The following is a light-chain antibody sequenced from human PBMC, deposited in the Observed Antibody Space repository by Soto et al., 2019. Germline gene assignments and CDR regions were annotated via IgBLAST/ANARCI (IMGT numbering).Light chain of an antibody. J-gene: IGKJ1*01. CDR2: GAS. CDR1: QSVSSN. CDR3: QQYNNWPQT. V-gene: IGKV3-15*01. Sequence: EIVMTQSPATLSVSPGERATLSCRASQSVSSNLSWYKQKPGQAPRLLIYGASTRATGIPAWFSGSGSGTEFTLTISSLQSEDFAVYYCQQYNNWPQTFGQGTKVEIK.